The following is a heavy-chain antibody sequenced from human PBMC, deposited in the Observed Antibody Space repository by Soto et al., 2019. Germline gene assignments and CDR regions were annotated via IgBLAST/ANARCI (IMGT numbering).Heavy chain of an antibody. CDR1: GGTFSSYT. Sequence: QVQLVQSGAEVKKPGSSVKVSCKASGGTFSSYTISWVRQAPGQGLEWMGRIIPILGIANYAQEFQGRVTITADKSTSTANMEPNSRKHEDTAVNICQISPLAGYYGSCSNPNWFDHRGQGTLVTVSS. CDR3: QISPLAGYYGSCSNPNWFDH. V-gene: IGHV1-69*02. CDR2: IIPILGIA. D-gene: IGHD3-10*01. J-gene: IGHJ5*02.